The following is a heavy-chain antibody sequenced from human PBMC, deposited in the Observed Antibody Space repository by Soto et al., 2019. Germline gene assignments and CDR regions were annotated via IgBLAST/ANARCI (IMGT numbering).Heavy chain of an antibody. CDR3: ARDREAGYNFYYGMDV. V-gene: IGHV4-4*07. CDR1: GADINTYS. J-gene: IGHJ6*02. D-gene: IGHD6-19*01. CDR2: IYTSASI. Sequence: KTSETLSLTCSVSGADINTYSWTWIRQPAGKGLEWIGRIYTSASINYNPSLKGRVTSSVDTSTNQVSLRLASVTAADTAIYYCARDREAGYNFYYGMDVWGQGTTVTVSS.